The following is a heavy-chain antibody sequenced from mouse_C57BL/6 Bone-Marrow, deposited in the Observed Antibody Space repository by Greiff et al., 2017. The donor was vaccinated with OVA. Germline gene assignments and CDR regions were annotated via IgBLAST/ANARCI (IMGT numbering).Heavy chain of an antibody. CDR2: IYPRSGNT. Sequence: VQLQQSGAELARPGASGKLSCKASGDTGTSYGRRGVKQRTGQGLEWIGEIYPRSGNTYYNEKFKGKATLTADKSSSTAYMELRSLTSEDSAVYFCALYDGYYDFDYWGQGTTLTVSS. CDR1: GDTGTSYG. CDR3: ALYDGYYDFDY. D-gene: IGHD2-3*01. J-gene: IGHJ2*01. V-gene: IGHV1-81*01.